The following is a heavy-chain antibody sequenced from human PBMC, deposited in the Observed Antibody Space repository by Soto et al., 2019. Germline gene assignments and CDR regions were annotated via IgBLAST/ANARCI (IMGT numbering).Heavy chain of an antibody. CDR1: GFTVSSNY. V-gene: IGHV3-53*01. J-gene: IGHJ4*02. CDR2: IYSGGST. CDR3: ARTGNYDSSGPYYFDY. D-gene: IGHD3-22*01. Sequence: EVQLVESGGGLIQPGGSLRLSCAASGFTVSSNYMSWVRQAPGKGLEWVSVIYSGGSTYYADSVKGRFTISRDNSKNTLYLQMNSLRAEDTAVYYCARTGNYDSSGPYYFDYWGQGTLVTVSS.